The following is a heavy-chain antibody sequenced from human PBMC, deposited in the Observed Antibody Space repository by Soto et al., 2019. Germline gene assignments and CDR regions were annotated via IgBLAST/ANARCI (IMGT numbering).Heavy chain of an antibody. CDR2: ISAIGGTT. CDR3: VKNSVKTPRELTNWFDP. D-gene: IGHD2-21*01. CDR1: GFNVRNYS. J-gene: IGHJ5*02. Sequence: GESLTISCLASGFNVRNYSMSWVRQAPGKGLEWVSTISAIGGTTYSADSVRGRITMSRDNSRNTLHLQMFSLRAEDTAVYFCVKNSVKTPRELTNWFDPWGQGTLVTVSS. V-gene: IGHV3-23*01.